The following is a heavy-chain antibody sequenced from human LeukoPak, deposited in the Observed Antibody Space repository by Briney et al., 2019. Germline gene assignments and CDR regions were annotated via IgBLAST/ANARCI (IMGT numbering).Heavy chain of an antibody. V-gene: IGHV1-18*01. Sequence: ASVKVSCKASGYTFTSYGISWVRQAPGQGLEWMGWVSAYNGNTNYAQKLQGRVTMTTDTSTSTAYMELRSLRSDDTAVYYCARDLRDGSGSYLVSYWGQGTLVTVSS. J-gene: IGHJ4*02. D-gene: IGHD3-10*01. CDR3: ARDLRDGSGSYLVSY. CDR2: VSAYNGNT. CDR1: GYTFTSYG.